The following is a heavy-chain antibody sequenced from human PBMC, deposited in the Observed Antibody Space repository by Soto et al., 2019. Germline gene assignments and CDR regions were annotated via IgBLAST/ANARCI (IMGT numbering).Heavy chain of an antibody. CDR2: IRSGGERT. J-gene: IGHJ6*02. Sequence: EVQLLESGGGLVQPGGSLRLSCAASGFTFSAYAMSWVRQAPGKGLEWVSAIRSGGERTFYADSVQGRFTTSRDDSKNTLYLQMDRLRAEDTAVYHCAKNRGSGNPFYYDMDVWGQGTTVTVSS. CDR3: AKNRGSGNPFYYDMDV. V-gene: IGHV3-23*01. CDR1: GFTFSAYA. D-gene: IGHD3-10*01.